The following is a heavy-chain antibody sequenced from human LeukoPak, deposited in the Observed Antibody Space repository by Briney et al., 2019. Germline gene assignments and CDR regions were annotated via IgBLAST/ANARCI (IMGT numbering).Heavy chain of an antibody. CDR3: ARGKLGAYYYYGMDV. Sequence: SETLSLTCAVYGGSFSGYYWSWIRQPPGKGLEWIGEINHSGSTNYNPSLKSRVTISVGTSKNQFSLKLSSVTAADTAVYYCARGKLGAYYYYGMDVWGQGTTVTVSS. CDR2: INHSGST. CDR1: GGSFSGYY. D-gene: IGHD7-27*01. J-gene: IGHJ6*02. V-gene: IGHV4-34*01.